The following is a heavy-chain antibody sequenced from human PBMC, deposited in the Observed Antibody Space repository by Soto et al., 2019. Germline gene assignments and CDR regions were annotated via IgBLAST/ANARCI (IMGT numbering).Heavy chain of an antibody. CDR1: GYTFTSYS. D-gene: IGHD3-16*01. CDR2: ISTYNGNT. Sequence: QVQLVQSGAEVKKPGASVKVSCKASGYTFTSYSINWVRQAPGQGLEWMGWISTYNGNTNYAQKRQGIVTMTTDTSKSTVGMEWRSLRSSDTAVYYCSGYESLIETAYFGLWGRGRLVPVSS. CDR3: SGYESLIETAYFGL. V-gene: IGHV1-18*01. J-gene: IGHJ2*01.